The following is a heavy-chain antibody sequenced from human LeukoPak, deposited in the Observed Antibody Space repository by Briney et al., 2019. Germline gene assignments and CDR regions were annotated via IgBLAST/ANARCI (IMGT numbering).Heavy chain of an antibody. Sequence: GGSLRLSCAASGFTFSSYAMHWVRQAPDKGLAWVAVISYDGSNKYYADSVKGRFTVSRDNSKNTLYLQMNSLRAEDTAVYYCAREANIVVVPATGGFDPWGQGTLVTVSS. J-gene: IGHJ5*02. CDR1: GFTFSSYA. V-gene: IGHV3-30*04. D-gene: IGHD2-2*01. CDR2: ISYDGSNK. CDR3: AREANIVVVPATGGFDP.